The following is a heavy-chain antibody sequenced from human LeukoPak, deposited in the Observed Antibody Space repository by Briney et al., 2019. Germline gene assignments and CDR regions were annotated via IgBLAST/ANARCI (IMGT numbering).Heavy chain of an antibody. CDR3: AKMYYDFWSGYYDY. CDR2: ISGSGGST. Sequence: GGSLRLSCAASGFTFSSYAMSWVRQAPGKGLEWVSAISGSGGSTYYADSVKGRFTISRDNPKNTLYLQMNSLRAEDTAVYYCAKMYYDFWSGYYDYWGQGTLVTVSS. V-gene: IGHV3-23*01. J-gene: IGHJ4*02. CDR1: GFTFSSYA. D-gene: IGHD3-3*01.